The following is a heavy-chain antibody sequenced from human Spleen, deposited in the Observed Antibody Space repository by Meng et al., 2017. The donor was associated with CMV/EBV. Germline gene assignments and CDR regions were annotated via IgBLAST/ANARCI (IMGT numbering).Heavy chain of an antibody. D-gene: IGHD6-13*01. CDR1: GYSFTSYG. J-gene: IGHJ1*01. CDR2: ISAYNGNT. V-gene: IGHV1-18*01. Sequence: SGYSFTSYGISCVRQAPGQGLEWMGWISAYNGNTIYAQKFQGRLTMTTDTSTSTAYLELRTLRSDDTAVYYCARDQQLIPAEYFQHWGPGTLVTVSS. CDR3: ARDQQLIPAEYFQH.